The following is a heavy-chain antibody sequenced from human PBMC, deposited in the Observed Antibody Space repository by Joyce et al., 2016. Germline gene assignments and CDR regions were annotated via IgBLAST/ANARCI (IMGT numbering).Heavy chain of an antibody. CDR2: INRNSGGT. D-gene: IGHD2-2*01. V-gene: IGHV1-2*02. CDR1: GYTFTDYY. Sequence: QVQLVQSGAEVKKPGASVKVSCKASGYTFTDYYIHWVRQAPGQGLEWMGGINRNSGGTEYPQKFQGRVTMTRDTSIRTAYMELTGLRSDDTAVYYCARGDPRTSSPLFWYFALWGRGTLVTVSS. J-gene: IGHJ2*01. CDR3: ARGDPRTSSPLFWYFAL.